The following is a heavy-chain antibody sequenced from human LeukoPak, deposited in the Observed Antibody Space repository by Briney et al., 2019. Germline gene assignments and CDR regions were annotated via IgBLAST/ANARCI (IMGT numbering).Heavy chain of an antibody. D-gene: IGHD3-10*01. J-gene: IGHJ4*02. CDR3: ARVGGSYYPRYFDY. V-gene: IGHV3-21*01. CDR2: ISSSSSYI. CDR1: GFTFSSYS. Sequence: PGGSLRLSCAASGFTFSSYSMNWVRQAPGKGLEWVSSISSSSSYIYYADSVKGRFTISRDNAKNSLYLQMNSLRAEDTAVYYCARVGGSYYPRYFDYWGKGTLVTVSS.